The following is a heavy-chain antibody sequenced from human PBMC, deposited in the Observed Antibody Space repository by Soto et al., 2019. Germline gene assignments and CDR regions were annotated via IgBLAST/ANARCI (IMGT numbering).Heavy chain of an antibody. CDR1: GGSISSSSYY. CDR3: ARLVPDCTNGVCTYYFDY. CDR2: IYYSGST. J-gene: IGHJ4*02. Sequence: SETLSLTCTVSGGSISSSSYYWGWIRQPPGKGLEWIGSIYYSGSTYYNPSLKSRVTISVDTSKNQFSLKLSSVTAADTAVYYCARLVPDCTNGVCTYYFDYWGQGTLVTVSS. V-gene: IGHV4-39*01. D-gene: IGHD2-8*01.